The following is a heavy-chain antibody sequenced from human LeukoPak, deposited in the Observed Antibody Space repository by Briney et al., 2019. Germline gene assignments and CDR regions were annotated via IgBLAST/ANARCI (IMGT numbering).Heavy chain of an antibody. J-gene: IGHJ4*02. CDR2: ISYEGSNK. CDR3: AKDWAFGELYSRYQFYFDY. Sequence: GGSLRLSCAASGFTFSNYGMHWVRQAPGRGLEWVAVISYEGSNKYYADSVKGRFTISRDNSKNTLFLQMNSLRTEDTAVYYCAKDWAFGELYSRYQFYFDYWGQGTLVTVSS. CDR1: GFTFSNYG. D-gene: IGHD3-10*01. V-gene: IGHV3-30*18.